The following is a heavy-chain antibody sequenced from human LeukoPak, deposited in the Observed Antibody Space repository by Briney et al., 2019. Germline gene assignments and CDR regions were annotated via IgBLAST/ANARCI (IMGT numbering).Heavy chain of an antibody. CDR1: GGSFSGYY. CDR3: VGAFSEVQD. J-gene: IGHJ1*01. CDR2: INHSGST. Sequence: SETLSLTCAVYGGSFSGYYWSWIRQPPGKGLEWIGEINHSGSTNYNPSLKSRVTISVDTSKNQFSLKLSSVTAADTAVYYCVGAFSEVQDWGQGTLVTVSS. V-gene: IGHV4-34*01. D-gene: IGHD1-14*01.